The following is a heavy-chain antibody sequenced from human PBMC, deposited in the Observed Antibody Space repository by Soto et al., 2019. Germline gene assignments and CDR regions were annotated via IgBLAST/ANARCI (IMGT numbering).Heavy chain of an antibody. Sequence: QITLKESGPTLVKPTQTLTLTCTFSGFSLSTSGVGVGWIRQPPGKALEWLALVYWDDDNRYSPSLKSRLTITRDTSQNQVVITMTNMDPVDIGTYNCAYRLGYCSTTTCYASDNYFDYWGQGTLVTVS. J-gene: IGHJ4*02. D-gene: IGHD2-2*01. CDR1: GFSLSTSGVG. CDR3: AYRLGYCSTTTCYASDNYFDY. V-gene: IGHV2-5*02. CDR2: VYWDDDN.